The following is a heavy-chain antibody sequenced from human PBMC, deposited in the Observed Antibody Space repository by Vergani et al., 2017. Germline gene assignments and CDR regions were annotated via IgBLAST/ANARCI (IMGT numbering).Heavy chain of an antibody. CDR2: ILPADSDT. Sequence: EVQLVQSGAEGKKPGESLKISCQISGYSFTIYWIVWVRQMPGKGLEWMGIILPADSDTRYSPSFQGQVTISVEKSISTAYLQRSSLRASDSAMYYCARLYGRDSSGSKYFDYWGQGTLVTVSS. CDR3: ARLYGRDSSGSKYFDY. D-gene: IGHD3-22*01. V-gene: IGHV5-51*01. J-gene: IGHJ4*02. CDR1: GYSFTIYW.